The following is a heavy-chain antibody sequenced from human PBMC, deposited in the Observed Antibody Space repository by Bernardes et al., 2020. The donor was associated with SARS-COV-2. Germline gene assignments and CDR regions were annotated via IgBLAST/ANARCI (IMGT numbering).Heavy chain of an antibody. D-gene: IGHD6-6*01. J-gene: IGHJ3*02. CDR2: ITTSTYT. CDR1: GVTIGDYY. CDR3: AIEGASNVFDM. V-gene: IGHV3-11*06. Sequence: GGSLRLSCAVSGVTIGDYYMSWIRQAPGMGLEWVSYITTSTYTNYADSVRGRFTISRDNAKNSLNLQMNSLRAEDTAVYYCAIEGASNVFDMWDQGTMVTVSS.